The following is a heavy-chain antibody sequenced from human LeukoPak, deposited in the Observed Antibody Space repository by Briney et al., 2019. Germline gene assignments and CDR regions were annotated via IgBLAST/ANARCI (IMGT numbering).Heavy chain of an antibody. D-gene: IGHD3-22*01. CDR3: ARGQRITMTD. CDR1: GGSFSGYY. V-gene: IGHV4-34*01. J-gene: IGHJ4*02. CDR2: INHSGST. Sequence: SETLSLTCAVYGGSFSGYYWSWIRQPPGKGLEWIGEINHSGSTNYNPSLKSRVTISVDTSKNQFSLKLSSVIAADTAVYYCARGQRITMTDWGQGTLVTVSS.